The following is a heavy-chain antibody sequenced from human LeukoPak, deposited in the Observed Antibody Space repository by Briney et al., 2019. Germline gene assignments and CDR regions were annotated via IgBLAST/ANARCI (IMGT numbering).Heavy chain of an antibody. CDR1: GFTFSSYW. V-gene: IGHV3-7*01. Sequence: GGSLRLSCAASGFTFSSYWLSWVRQAPGKGLEWVANINQGGSDKYYVNSVKGRFTISRDNANNLLYLQMNSLRGEDTAVYYCTRDRSRAEDDWGQGTLVTVSS. CDR3: TRDRSRAEDD. D-gene: IGHD1-14*01. CDR2: INQGGSDK. J-gene: IGHJ4*02.